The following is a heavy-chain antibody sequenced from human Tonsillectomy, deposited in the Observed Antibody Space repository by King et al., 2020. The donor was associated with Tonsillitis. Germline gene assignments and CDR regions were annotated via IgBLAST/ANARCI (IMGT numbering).Heavy chain of an antibody. D-gene: IGHD3-16*01. J-gene: IGHJ6*02. CDR3: ARGLGGSYYYGVDV. CDR2: ISGYNGNT. CDR1: GYTFTNYG. Sequence: QVQLVESGAEVKKPGASVQVSCKASGYTFTNYGITWVRQAPGQGLEWMGWISGYNGNTNYAQKFQGRVTLTTDTSTTTAYMELRRLRSDDTAIYYCARGLGGSYYYGVDVWGQGTTVTVSS. V-gene: IGHV1-18*04.